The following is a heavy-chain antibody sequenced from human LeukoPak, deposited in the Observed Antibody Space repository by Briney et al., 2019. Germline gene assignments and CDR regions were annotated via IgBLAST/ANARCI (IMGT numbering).Heavy chain of an antibody. CDR3: AKEGQQVGYYYGLDV. CDR2: ISFDGSHK. D-gene: IGHD1-26*01. Sequence: GRSLRLSCAASGFTFSSYGMHWVRQAPGKGLEWVSLISFDGSHKDYTESVKGRFTISRDNSRNTLYLQMNSLRGGDTAVYYCAKEGQQVGYYYGLDVWGQGTTVTVSS. V-gene: IGHV3-30*18. J-gene: IGHJ6*02. CDR1: GFTFSSYG.